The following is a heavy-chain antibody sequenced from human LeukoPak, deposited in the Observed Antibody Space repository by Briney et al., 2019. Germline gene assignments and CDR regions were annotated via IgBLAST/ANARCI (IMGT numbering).Heavy chain of an antibody. D-gene: IGHD6-19*01. CDR1: GGSISSSNW. CDR3: AREVSVAGDAFDI. J-gene: IGHJ3*02. CDR2: IYHSGST. Sequence: SETLSLICAVSGGSISSSNWWSWVRQPPGKGLEWIGEIYHSGSTNYNPSLKSRVTISVDKSKNQFSLKLSSVTAADTAVYYCAREVSVAGDAFDIWGQGTMVTVSS. V-gene: IGHV4-4*02.